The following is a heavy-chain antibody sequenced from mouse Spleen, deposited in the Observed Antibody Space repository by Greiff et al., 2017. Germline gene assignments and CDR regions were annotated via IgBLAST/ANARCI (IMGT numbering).Heavy chain of an antibody. CDR1: GFTFSDYG. J-gene: IGHJ2*01. CDR2: ISSGSSTI. Sequence: EVQRVESGGGLVKPGGSLKLSCAASGFTFSDYGMHWVRQAPEKGLEWVAYISSGSSTIYYADTVKGRFTISRDNAKNTLFLQMTSLRSVDTAMYYCARQGTTVVGFDYWGQGTTLTVSS. D-gene: IGHD1-1*01. CDR3: ARQGTTVVGFDY. V-gene: IGHV5-17*01.